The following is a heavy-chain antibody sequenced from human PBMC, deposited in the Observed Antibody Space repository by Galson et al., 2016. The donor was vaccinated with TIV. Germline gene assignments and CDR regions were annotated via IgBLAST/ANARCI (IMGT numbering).Heavy chain of an antibody. D-gene: IGHD3-22*01. Sequence: SLRLSCAASGFTFSSYALTWVRQAPGKGLEWVSAIIGGGGSSYYADSVKGRFTISRDNSKKMLYLQLNSLRAEDTAVYYCAKVPSSGFSYYYGIDVWGQGTTVTVA. J-gene: IGHJ6*02. CDR3: AKVPSSGFSYYYGIDV. V-gene: IGHV3-23*01. CDR2: IIGGGGSS. CDR1: GFTFSSYA.